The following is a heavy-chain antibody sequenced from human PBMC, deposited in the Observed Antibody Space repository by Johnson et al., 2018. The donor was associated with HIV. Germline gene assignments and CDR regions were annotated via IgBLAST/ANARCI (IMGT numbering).Heavy chain of an antibody. D-gene: IGHD5-12*01. CDR3: ARGVARIVF. Sequence: MQLVESGGGLVKPGGSLRLSCAASGFTFSNAWMSWVRQVPGKGLEWVSGITWSGGGTTYADSVKGRFTVSSDNAKNTLYLQMNSLRAEDTAVYYCARGVARIVFWGQGTMVTVSS. J-gene: IGHJ3*01. CDR2: ITWSGGGT. CDR1: GFTFSNAW. V-gene: IGHV3-74*03.